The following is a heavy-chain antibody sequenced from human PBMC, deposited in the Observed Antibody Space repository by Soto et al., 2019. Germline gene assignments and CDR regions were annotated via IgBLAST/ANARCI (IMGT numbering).Heavy chain of an antibody. CDR2: IYYSGST. CDR1: GGSISSSSYY. Sequence: QLQLQESGPGLVKPSETLSLTCTVSGGSISSSSYYWGWIRQPPGKGLEWIGSIYYSGSTYYNPSLKSRVTISVDTSKNQFSLKLSSVTAADTAVYYCARLWFGELLVKGLAFDIWGQGTMVTVSS. J-gene: IGHJ3*02. V-gene: IGHV4-39*01. D-gene: IGHD3-10*01. CDR3: ARLWFGELLVKGLAFDI.